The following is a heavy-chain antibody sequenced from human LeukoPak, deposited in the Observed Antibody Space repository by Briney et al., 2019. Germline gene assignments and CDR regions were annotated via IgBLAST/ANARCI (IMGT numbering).Heavy chain of an antibody. CDR2: ISGSGGST. CDR3: ELVGATTFTDY. J-gene: IGHJ4*02. CDR1: GFTFSSYS. V-gene: IGHV3-23*01. Sequence: GGSLRLSCAAPGFTFSSYSMNWVRQAPGKGLEWVSAISGSGGSTYYADSVKGRFTISRDNSKNTLYLQMNSLRAEDTAVYYCELVGATTFTDYWGQGTLVTVSS. D-gene: IGHD1-26*01.